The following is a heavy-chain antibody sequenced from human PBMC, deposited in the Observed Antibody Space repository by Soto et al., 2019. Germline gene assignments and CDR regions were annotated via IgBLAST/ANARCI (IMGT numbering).Heavy chain of an antibody. CDR3: AKGAYSGSYLDS. CDR1: GFTFSSYG. Sequence: QVQLVESGGGVVQPGRSLRLSCAASGFTFSSYGMHWVRQAPGKGLEWVAVISYDGSNKYYADSVKGRFTISRDNSKNTLYLQMNDPRAEDTAVYYCAKGAYSGSYLDSWGKGTLVTVSS. D-gene: IGHD1-26*01. V-gene: IGHV3-30*18. J-gene: IGHJ4*02. CDR2: ISYDGSNK.